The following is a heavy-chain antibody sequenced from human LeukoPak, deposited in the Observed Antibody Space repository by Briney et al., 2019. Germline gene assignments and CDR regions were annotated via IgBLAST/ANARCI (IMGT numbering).Heavy chain of an antibody. CDR1: GFTFSSYG. D-gene: IGHD6-13*01. CDR2: ISNDGSNK. Sequence: GGSLRLSCAASGFTFSSYGMHWVRQAPGKGLEWVAVISNDGSNKYYADSVKGRFTISRDNAKNTLYLQMNSLRAEDTAVYYCSREIRPAGTDSWGQGTLVTVSS. J-gene: IGHJ4*02. V-gene: IGHV3-33*05. CDR3: SREIRPAGTDS.